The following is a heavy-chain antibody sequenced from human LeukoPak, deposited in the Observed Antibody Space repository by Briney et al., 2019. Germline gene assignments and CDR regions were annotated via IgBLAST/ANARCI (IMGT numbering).Heavy chain of an antibody. D-gene: IGHD3-10*01. CDR1: GGSICSYY. V-gene: IGHV4-59*01. CDR3: ARVDMRGGRAYYDYYYMDV. Sequence: SETLSLTCTVSGGSICSYYWSWIRQPPGKGLEWIGYIYYSGSTNYNPSLKSRVTISVDTSKNQFSLKLSSVTAADTAVYYCARVDMRGGRAYYDYYYMDVWGKGTTVTVSS. CDR2: IYYSGST. J-gene: IGHJ6*03.